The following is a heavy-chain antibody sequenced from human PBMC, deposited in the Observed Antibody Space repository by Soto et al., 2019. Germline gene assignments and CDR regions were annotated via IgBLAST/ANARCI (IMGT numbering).Heavy chain of an antibody. CDR3: AKDARAMVTNYFDY. V-gene: IGHV3-30*18. Sequence: GGSLRLSCAASGFTFSSYGMHWVRQAPGKGLEWVAVISYDGSNKYYADSVKGRFTISRDNSKNTLYLQMNSLRAEDTAVYYCAKDARAMVTNYFDYWGQGTLVTVS. CDR1: GFTFSSYG. CDR2: ISYDGSNK. D-gene: IGHD5-18*01. J-gene: IGHJ4*02.